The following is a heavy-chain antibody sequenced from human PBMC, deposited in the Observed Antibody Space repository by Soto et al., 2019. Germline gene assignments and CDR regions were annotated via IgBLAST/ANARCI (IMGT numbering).Heavy chain of an antibody. J-gene: IGHJ4*02. D-gene: IGHD3-22*01. Sequence: QLQLQESGPGLVKPSETLSLTCTVSGDSISSSSYYWGWIRQPPGKGLEWIGSIYYSGSTYYNPSLKSRVTISVDTSRIHFSLNLISVTAADTAVYYCARQSYDSSDYFDYWGQGTLVTVSS. V-gene: IGHV4-39*01. CDR1: GDSISSSSYY. CDR3: ARQSYDSSDYFDY. CDR2: IYYSGST.